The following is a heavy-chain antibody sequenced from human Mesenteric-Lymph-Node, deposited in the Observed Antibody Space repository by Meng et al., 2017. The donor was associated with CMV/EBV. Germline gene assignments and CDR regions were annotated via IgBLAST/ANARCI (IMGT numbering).Heavy chain of an antibody. CDR2: INPNSGGT. CDR3: ARDHGGLYSYSFDY. Sequence: ASVKVSCKASGYTFTGYYMHWVRQAPGQGLEWMGWINPNSGGTNYAQKFQGRVTMTRDTSISTAYMELSRLRSDDTAVYYCARDHGGLYSYSFDYWGQGTLVTVSS. J-gene: IGHJ4*02. D-gene: IGHD2-8*01. V-gene: IGHV1-2*02. CDR1: GYTFTGYY.